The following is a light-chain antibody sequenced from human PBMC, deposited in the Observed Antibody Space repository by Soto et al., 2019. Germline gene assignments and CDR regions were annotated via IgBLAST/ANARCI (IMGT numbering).Light chain of an antibody. Sequence: ALTQPRSVSGSPGQSVTISCTGTSSDVGGYNFVSWYQQYPGKAPKVMIYDVTQRPSGVPDRFSGSKSGNTASLTISGLQAEDEGDYYCCSYAGSYHVVFGGGTKLTVL. V-gene: IGLV2-11*01. CDR3: CSYAGSYHVV. CDR1: SSDVGGYNF. J-gene: IGLJ2*01. CDR2: DVT.